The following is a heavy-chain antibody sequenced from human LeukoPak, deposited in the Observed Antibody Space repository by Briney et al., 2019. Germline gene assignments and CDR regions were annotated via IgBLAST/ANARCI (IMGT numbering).Heavy chain of an antibody. V-gene: IGHV4-59*01. CDR1: GGSFSSYY. CDR3: ARGGSRQISSSDFDY. Sequence: SETLSLTCTVSGGSFSSYYWNWIRQTPGKGLEWIAYIYHTGSTKYNPSLGSRVTISIDTSRNQFSLKEISVTAADTAVYYCARGGSRQISSSDFDYWGQGTLVTVSS. CDR2: IYHTGST. D-gene: IGHD3-16*01. J-gene: IGHJ4*02.